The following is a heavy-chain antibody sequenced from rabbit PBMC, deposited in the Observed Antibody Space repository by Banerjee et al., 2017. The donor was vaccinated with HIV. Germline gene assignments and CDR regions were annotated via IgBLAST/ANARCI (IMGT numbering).Heavy chain of an antibody. CDR2: IDIGNDNT. V-gene: IGHV1S40*01. CDR1: GFSFSGGYY. D-gene: IGHD6-1*01. CDR3: ARTYATGSGYEYGMYL. J-gene: IGHJ4*01. Sequence: QSLEESGGDLVKPGASLTLTCTASGFSFSGGYYMCWVRQAPGKGLEWIGCIDIGNDNTYYASWAKGRFTISKTSSTTVTLQMTSLTAADTATYFCARTYATGSGYEYGMYLWGPGTLVTVS.